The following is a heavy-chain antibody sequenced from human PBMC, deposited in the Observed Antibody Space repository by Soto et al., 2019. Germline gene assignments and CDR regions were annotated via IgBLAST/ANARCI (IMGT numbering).Heavy chain of an antibody. Sequence: GGSLRLSCAASGFTFSSYGMHWVRQAPGKGLEWVAVISYDGSNKYYADSVKGRFTISRDNSKNTLYLQMNSLRAEDTAVYYCAGLGIVGATMDHYWGQGTLVTVSS. CDR2: ISYDGSNK. CDR3: AGLGIVGATMDHY. CDR1: GFTFSSYG. V-gene: IGHV3-30*03. D-gene: IGHD1-26*01. J-gene: IGHJ4*02.